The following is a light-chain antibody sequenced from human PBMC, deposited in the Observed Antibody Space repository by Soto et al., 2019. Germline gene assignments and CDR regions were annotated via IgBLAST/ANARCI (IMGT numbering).Light chain of an antibody. V-gene: IGLV2-14*01. J-gene: IGLJ3*02. CDR3: SSYTSSSTSLV. CDR2: EVS. Sequence: QSVLTQPASVSGSPGPSITISCTGTSSDVGGYNYVSWYQQHPGKAPKLMIYEVSNRPSGVSNRFSGSKSGNTASLTISGLQAEDEADYSCSSYTSSSTSLVFGGGTKLTVL. CDR1: SSDVGGYNY.